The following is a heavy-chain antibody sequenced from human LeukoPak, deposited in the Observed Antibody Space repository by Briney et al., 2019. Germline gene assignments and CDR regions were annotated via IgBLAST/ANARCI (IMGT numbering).Heavy chain of an antibody. CDR3: ARGDYDSSGSQERGGDY. D-gene: IGHD3-22*01. Sequence: PSQTLSLTCTVSGGSISSGGYYWSWIRQPPGKGLEWIGYIYHSGSTYYNPSLKSRVTISVDRSKNQFSLKLSSVTAADTAVYYCARGDYDSSGSQERGGDYWGQGTLVTVSS. V-gene: IGHV4-30-2*01. CDR2: IYHSGST. J-gene: IGHJ4*02. CDR1: GGSISSGGYY.